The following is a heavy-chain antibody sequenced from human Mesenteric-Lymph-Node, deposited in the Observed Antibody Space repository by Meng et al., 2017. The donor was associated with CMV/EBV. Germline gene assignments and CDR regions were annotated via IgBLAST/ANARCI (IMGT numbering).Heavy chain of an antibody. D-gene: IGHD1-26*01. J-gene: IGHJ6*02. V-gene: IGHV1-46*01. CDR3: ARDMGSYGMDV. CDR1: GYTFTDYY. CDR2: INPSGGST. Sequence: ASVKVSCKASGYTFTDYYIHWVRQAPGQGLEWMGIINPSGGSTSYAQKFQGRVTMTRDTSTSTVYMELSSLRSEDTAVYYCARDMGSYGMDVWGQGTTVTVSS.